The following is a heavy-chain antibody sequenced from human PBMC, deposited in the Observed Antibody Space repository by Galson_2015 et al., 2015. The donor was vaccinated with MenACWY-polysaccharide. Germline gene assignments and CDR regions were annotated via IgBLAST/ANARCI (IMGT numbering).Heavy chain of an antibody. Sequence: LTCAVSGGSISSSHWWTWVRQPPGKGLEWIGEIYHDGRTAYIPSLKSRITVSLDKAKNQVSLRLISVTAADTAVYYCAKRPIRASGGGLDVWGQGTMVTVSS. J-gene: IGHJ3*01. D-gene: IGHD3-10*01. CDR1: GGSISSSHW. V-gene: IGHV4-4*02. CDR3: AKRPIRASGGGLDV. CDR2: IYHDGRT.